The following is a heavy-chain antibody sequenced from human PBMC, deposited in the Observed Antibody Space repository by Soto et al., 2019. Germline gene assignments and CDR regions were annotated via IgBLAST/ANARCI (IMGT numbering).Heavy chain of an antibody. V-gene: IGHV1-2*02. J-gene: IGHJ4*02. CDR1: GYTFTGYY. CDR3: ARGIAVAAPDY. CDR2: INPNSGGI. Sequence: SVKVSCKASGYTFTGYYMHWVRQAPGQGLEWMGWINPNSGGINYAQKFQGRVTMTRDTSISTAYMELSRLRSDDTAVYYCARGIAVAAPDYWGQGTLVTVSS. D-gene: IGHD6-19*01.